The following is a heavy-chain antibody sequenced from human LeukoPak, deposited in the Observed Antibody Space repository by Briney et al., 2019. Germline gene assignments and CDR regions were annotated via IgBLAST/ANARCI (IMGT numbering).Heavy chain of an antibody. Sequence: GGSLRLSCTGSGFTVSSSYMSWVRRAPGKGLEWVSLIYSEGTTYYADSVKGRFTISRDNSKNTLYLQMNSLRAEDTAVYYCAKDQGTYYYDSSGYKGKGSIGFWGQGTLVTVSS. CDR3: AKDQGTYYYDSSGYKGKGSIGF. CDR2: IYSEGTT. D-gene: IGHD3-22*01. CDR1: GFTVSSSY. V-gene: IGHV3-53*01. J-gene: IGHJ4*02.